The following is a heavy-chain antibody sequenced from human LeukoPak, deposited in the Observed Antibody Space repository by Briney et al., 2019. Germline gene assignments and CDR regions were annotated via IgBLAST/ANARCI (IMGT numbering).Heavy chain of an antibody. Sequence: ASVKVSCKVSGYTLTEMSIHWVRQAPGGALEWMGGFDLEDGETVYAPKFQGRVTMTEDTYADTAYMELSSLRSEDTAVYYCTTCLNGAGQPVAIYYYGMDVWGQGTTVTVSS. J-gene: IGHJ6*02. CDR3: TTCLNGAGQPVAIYYYGMDV. V-gene: IGHV1-24*01. D-gene: IGHD2-2*01. CDR2: FDLEDGET. CDR1: GYTLTEMS.